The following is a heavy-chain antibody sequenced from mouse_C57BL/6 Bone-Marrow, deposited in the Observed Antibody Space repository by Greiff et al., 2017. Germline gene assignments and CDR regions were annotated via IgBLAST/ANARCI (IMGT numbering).Heavy chain of an antibody. CDR3: AREGDYFDY. V-gene: IGHV3-6*01. CDR1: GYSITSGYY. J-gene: IGHJ2*01. CDR2: ISYDGSN. Sequence: ESGPGLVKPSQSLSLTCSVTGYSITSGYYWNWIRQFPGNKLEWMGYISYDGSNNYNPSLKNRISITRDTSKNQFFLQLNSVTTEDTATYYCAREGDYFDYWGQGTTLTVSS.